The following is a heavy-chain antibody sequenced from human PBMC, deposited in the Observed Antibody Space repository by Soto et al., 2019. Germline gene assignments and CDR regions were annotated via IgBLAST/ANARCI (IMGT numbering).Heavy chain of an antibody. CDR3: ARVGEGGYYLNYFDY. V-gene: IGHV1-3*01. CDR1: GYTFTSYA. J-gene: IGHJ4*02. CDR2: INAGNGNT. Sequence: GASVKVSCKASGYTFTSYAMHWVRQAPGQRLEWMGWINAGNGNTKYSQKFQGRVTITRDTSASTAYMELSSLRSEDTAVYYCARVGEGGYYLNYFDYWGQGTLVTVSS. D-gene: IGHD3-22*01.